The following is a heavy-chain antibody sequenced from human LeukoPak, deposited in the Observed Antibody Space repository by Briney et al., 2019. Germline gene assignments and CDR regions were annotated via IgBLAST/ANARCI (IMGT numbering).Heavy chain of an antibody. CDR2: ISYDGSNK. CDR3: ARGENWFDP. J-gene: IGHJ5*02. V-gene: IGHV3-30*03. CDR1: GFTFSSYG. Sequence: GRSLRLSCAASGFTFSSYGMHWVRQAPGKGLEWVAVISYDGSNKYYADSVKGRFTLSRDSSKNTLFLQMNSLTTEDTAVYYCARGENWFDPWGQGTLVTVSS.